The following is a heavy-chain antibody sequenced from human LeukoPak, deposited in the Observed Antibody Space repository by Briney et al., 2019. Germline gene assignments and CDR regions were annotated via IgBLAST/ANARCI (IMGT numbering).Heavy chain of an antibody. Sequence: GGSLRLSCAASGFTFSTYGMSWVRQAPGKGLEWVSVISGSGGSTYYADSVKGRFTISRDNAKNSLYLQMNSLRAEDTALYYCAKDNELNYYYYYMDVWGKGTTVTISS. V-gene: IGHV3-23*01. CDR2: ISGSGGST. CDR3: AKDNELNYYYYYMDV. D-gene: IGHD1-1*01. CDR1: GFTFSTYG. J-gene: IGHJ6*03.